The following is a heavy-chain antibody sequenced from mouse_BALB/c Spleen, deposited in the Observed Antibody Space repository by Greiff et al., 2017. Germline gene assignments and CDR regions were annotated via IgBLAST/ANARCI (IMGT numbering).Heavy chain of an antibody. D-gene: IGHD2-4*01. V-gene: IGHV3-5*02. J-gene: IGHJ1*01. CDR2: IYYSGTI. Sequence: EVKLMESGPGLVKPSQTVSLTCTVTGISITTGNYRWSWIRQFPGNKLEWIGYIYYSGTITYNPSLTSRTTITRDTSKNQFFLEMNSLTAEDTATYYCARDTYDYDEYFDVWGAGTTVTVSS. CDR1: GISITTGNYR. CDR3: ARDTYDYDEYFDV.